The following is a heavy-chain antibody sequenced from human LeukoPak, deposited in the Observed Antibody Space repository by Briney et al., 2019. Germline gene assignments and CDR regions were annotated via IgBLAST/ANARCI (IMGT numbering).Heavy chain of an antibody. D-gene: IGHD2-15*01. Sequence: ASVKVSCKASGYTFTSYDINWVRQATGQGLEWMGWMNPNSGNTGYAQKFQGRVTMTRNTSISTAYMEPSSLRSEDTAVYYCARYCSGGSCYGSDAFDIWGQGTMVTVSS. CDR1: GYTFTSYD. V-gene: IGHV1-8*01. CDR3: ARYCSGGSCYGSDAFDI. CDR2: MNPNSGNT. J-gene: IGHJ3*02.